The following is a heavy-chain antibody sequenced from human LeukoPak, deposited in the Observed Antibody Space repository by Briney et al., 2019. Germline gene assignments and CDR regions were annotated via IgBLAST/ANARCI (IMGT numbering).Heavy chain of an antibody. J-gene: IGHJ3*02. CDR1: GYTFTSYG. D-gene: IGHD3-22*01. CDR2: ISAYNGNT. V-gene: IGHV1-18*01. Sequence: ASVKVSCKASGYTFTSYGISWVQQAPGQGLEWMGWISAYNGNTNYAQKLQGRVTMTTDTSTSTAYMELRSLRSDDTAVYYCAREHYYDSSGYWGAFDIWGQGTMVTVSS. CDR3: AREHYYDSSGYWGAFDI.